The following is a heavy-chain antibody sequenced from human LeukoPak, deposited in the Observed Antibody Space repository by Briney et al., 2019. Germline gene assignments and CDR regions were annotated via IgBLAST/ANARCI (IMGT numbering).Heavy chain of an antibody. CDR1: GYSISNNYY. CDR2: IYHSGST. CDR3: ARDRYYYDISGYFSWFDP. V-gene: IGHV4-38-2*02. J-gene: IGHJ5*02. D-gene: IGHD3-22*01. Sequence: SETLSLTCTVSGYSISNNYYWGWIRQPPGKGLEWIGSIYHSGSTYYNPSLKSRVTISVDTSKNQFSLKLSSVTAADTAVYYCARDRYYYDISGYFSWFDPWGQGTLVTVSS.